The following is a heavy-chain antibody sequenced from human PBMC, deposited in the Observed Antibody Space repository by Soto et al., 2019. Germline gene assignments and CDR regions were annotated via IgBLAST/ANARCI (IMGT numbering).Heavy chain of an antibody. J-gene: IGHJ4*02. CDR2: IYSGGIT. D-gene: IGHD4-4*01. CDR3: ARGNYSGNFLYCFDY. CDR1: GLTVSSND. V-gene: IGHV3-53*01. Sequence: GGSLRLSCEACGLTVSSNDISWVRQAPWKGLEWVSVIYSGGITYYADYVKGGFTISRDNSKNALYLQMNSLRAEDTAVYNCARGNYSGNFLYCFDYFGLGTQVTFSS.